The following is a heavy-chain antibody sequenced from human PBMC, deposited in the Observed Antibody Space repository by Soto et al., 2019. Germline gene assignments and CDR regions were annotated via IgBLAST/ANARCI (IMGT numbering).Heavy chain of an antibody. Sequence: QITLKESGPTLVKPTQTLTLTCTFSGFSLTTDRVGVGWIRQPPGEALEWLAVIYWDDSKTYSPSLESRLTITKDTSKNQVALTMTNMDSLDKATYYCAHAYGGRSLYWGQGTLVTVSS. CDR3: AHAYGGRSLY. J-gene: IGHJ4*02. CDR1: GFSLTTDRVG. CDR2: IYWDDSK. D-gene: IGHD1-26*01. V-gene: IGHV2-5*02.